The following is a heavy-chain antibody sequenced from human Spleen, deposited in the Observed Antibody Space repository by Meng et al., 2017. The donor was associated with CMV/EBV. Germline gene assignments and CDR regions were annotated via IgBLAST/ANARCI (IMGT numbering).Heavy chain of an antibody. V-gene: IGHV4-34*01. J-gene: IGHJ4*01. D-gene: IGHD3-10*01. CDR3: ARVYGSGSYYLAY. Sequence: AVYGGSFSDYYWSWIRQPPGKGLEWIGEINHSGSTNYNPSLKSRVTLSVDTSKNQFSLKLSSVTAADTAVYYCARVYGSGSYYLAYWGHGSLVTVSS. CDR1: GGSFSDYY. CDR2: INHSGST.